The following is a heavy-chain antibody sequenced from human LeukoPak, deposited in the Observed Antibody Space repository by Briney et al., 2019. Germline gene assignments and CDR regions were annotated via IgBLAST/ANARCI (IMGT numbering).Heavy chain of an antibody. CDR1: GYTFTSYD. CDR3: ARGPRYCSSTSCPLGY. Sequence: GASVKVSCKASGYTFTSYDINWLRQATGQGLEWMGWMNPNSGNTGYAQKFLGRVTMTRNTSISTAYMELSSLRSEDTAVYYCARGPRYCSSTSCPLGYWGQGTLVTVSS. J-gene: IGHJ4*02. CDR2: MNPNSGNT. V-gene: IGHV1-8*01. D-gene: IGHD2-2*01.